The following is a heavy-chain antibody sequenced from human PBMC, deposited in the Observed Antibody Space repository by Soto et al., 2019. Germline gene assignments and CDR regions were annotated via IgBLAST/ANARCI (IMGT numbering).Heavy chain of an antibody. CDR3: ARTSYYYGSGSFPDY. V-gene: IGHV4-4*02. D-gene: IGHD3-10*01. Sequence: SETLSLTCAVSGGSISSGNWWSWVRQPPGKGLEWIGEIYHSGSTNYNPSLKSRVTISVDKSKNQFSLKLSSVTAADTAVYYCARTSYYYGSGSFPDYWGQGTLVTVS. CDR1: GGSISSGNW. CDR2: IYHSGST. J-gene: IGHJ4*02.